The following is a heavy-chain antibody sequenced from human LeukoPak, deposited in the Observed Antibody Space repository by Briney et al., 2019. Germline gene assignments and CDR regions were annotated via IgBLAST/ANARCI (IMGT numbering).Heavy chain of an antibody. CDR2: IDSSGSYT. CDR1: GVTFSSYA. J-gene: IGHJ4*02. CDR3: AKGSAGGRPYYFDY. V-gene: IGHV3-23*05. Sequence: PGGSLRLSYAVSGVTFSSYAMSWVRQAPGKGLEWVSAIDSSGSYTWYDDSVKGRFTISRDNSKNTLYLQMNSLRAEDTAVYYCAKGSAGGRPYYFDYWGQGTLVPVSS. D-gene: IGHD6-13*01.